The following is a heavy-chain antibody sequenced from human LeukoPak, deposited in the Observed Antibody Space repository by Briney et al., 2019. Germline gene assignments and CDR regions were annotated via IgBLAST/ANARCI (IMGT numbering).Heavy chain of an antibody. CDR2: ISTYSGST. CDR1: GYTFTSYG. J-gene: IGHJ5*02. V-gene: IGHV1-18*01. CDR3: ARDFDSSSLFDP. D-gene: IGHD6-13*01. Sequence: ASVKVSCKASGYTFTSYGFSWVRQAPGQGLEWMGWISTYSGSTKYPQSVQDRVTMTRDTSTSTAYLELRSLRSDDTAVYYCARDFDSSSLFDPWGQGTLVTVSS.